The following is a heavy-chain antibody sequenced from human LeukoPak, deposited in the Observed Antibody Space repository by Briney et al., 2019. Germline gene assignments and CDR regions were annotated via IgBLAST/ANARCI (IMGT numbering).Heavy chain of an antibody. CDR3: MRDYMGWFDP. D-gene: IGHD3-10*01. CDR1: GFSLSNFQ. Sequence: PGGSLRLSCVASGFSLSNFQMYWVRQAPGKGLEWVPIISLDGSTEFYADSVKGRFTISRDTASNTMHLEMNNLRIEDTAVYYCMRDYMGWFDPWGQGSLVTVSS. CDR2: ISLDGSTE. V-gene: IGHV3-30-3*01. J-gene: IGHJ5*02.